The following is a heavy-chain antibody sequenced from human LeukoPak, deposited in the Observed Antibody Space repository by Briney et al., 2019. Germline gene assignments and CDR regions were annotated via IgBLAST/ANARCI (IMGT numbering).Heavy chain of an antibody. V-gene: IGHV1-46*01. CDR2: INPSGGST. CDR3: ARGGSSWESDY. J-gene: IGHJ4*02. D-gene: IGHD6-13*01. Sequence: ASVKVSCKASGYTFTNYCMHWVRQGPGQGLEWMGIINPSGGSTSYAQKFQGRVTMTRDTSTSTVYMKLSSLRSEDTAVYYCARGGSSWESDYWGQGTLVTVSS. CDR1: GYTFTNYC.